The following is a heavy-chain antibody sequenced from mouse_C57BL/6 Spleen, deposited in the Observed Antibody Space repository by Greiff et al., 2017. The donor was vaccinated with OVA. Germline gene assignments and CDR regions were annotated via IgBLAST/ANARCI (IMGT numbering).Heavy chain of an antibody. Sequence: VQLVESGPELVKPGASVKISCKASGYAFSSSWMNWVKQRPGKGLEWIGRIYPGDGDTNYNGKFKGKATLTADKSSSTAYMQLSSLTSEDSAVYFCARWDWGWYFDVWGTGTTVTVSS. CDR2: IYPGDGDT. CDR3: ARWDWGWYFDV. CDR1: GYAFSSSW. V-gene: IGHV1-82*01. D-gene: IGHD4-1*01. J-gene: IGHJ1*03.